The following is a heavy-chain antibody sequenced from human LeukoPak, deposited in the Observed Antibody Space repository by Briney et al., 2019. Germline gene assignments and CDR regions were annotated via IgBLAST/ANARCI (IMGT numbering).Heavy chain of an antibody. CDR1: GFTFSSNA. CDR3: TTVKYQLLYYYYYYMDV. V-gene: IGHV3-15*01. Sequence: PGGSLRLSCAASGFTFSSNAMSWVRQAPGKGLEWVGRIKSKTDGGTTDYAAPVKGRFTISRDDSKNTLYLQMNSLKTEDTAVYYCTTVKYQLLYYYYYYMDVWGKGTTVTVSS. D-gene: IGHD2-2*01. CDR2: IKSKTDGGTT. J-gene: IGHJ6*03.